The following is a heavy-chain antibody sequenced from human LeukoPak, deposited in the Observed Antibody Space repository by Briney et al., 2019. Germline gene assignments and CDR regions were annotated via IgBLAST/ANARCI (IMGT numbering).Heavy chain of an antibody. J-gene: IGHJ3*02. CDR2: INHSGST. Sequence: SETLSLTCAVYGGSFSGYYWSWIRQPPGKGLEWIGEINHSGSTNYNPSLKSRVTISVDTSKNQFSLKLSSVTAADTAVYYCAREPPLSGSGSNHDAFDIWGQGTMVTVSS. V-gene: IGHV4-34*01. D-gene: IGHD3-10*01. CDR1: GGSFSGYY. CDR3: AREPPLSGSGSNHDAFDI.